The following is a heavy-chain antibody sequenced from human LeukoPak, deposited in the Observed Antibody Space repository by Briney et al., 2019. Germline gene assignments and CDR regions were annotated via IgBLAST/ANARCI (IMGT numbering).Heavy chain of an antibody. D-gene: IGHD6-19*01. J-gene: IGHJ4*02. CDR3: ASLISVAGRQDY. CDR2: ISSSGSTI. V-gene: IGHV3-48*03. Sequence: PGGSLRLSCAASGFTFSSYEMNWVRQAPGKGLEWVSYISSSGSTIYYADSVKGRFTISRDTAKNSLYLQMNSLRAEDTAVFYCASLISVAGRQDYWGQGTLVTVSS. CDR1: GFTFSSYE.